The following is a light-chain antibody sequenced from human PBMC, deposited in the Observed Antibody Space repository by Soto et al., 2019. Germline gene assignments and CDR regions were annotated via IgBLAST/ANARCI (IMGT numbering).Light chain of an antibody. J-gene: IGLJ1*01. CDR2: DVS. CDR1: SSDVGGYSY. V-gene: IGLV2-14*01. CDR3: SSYTSSSLYV. Sequence: ALAQPASVSGSPGQSITISCTGTSSDVGGYSYVSWYQQLPGKAPKLMIYDVSDRPSGVSNRFSGSKSGNTASLTISGLQAEDEADYYCSSYTSSSLYVFGTGTKVTVL.